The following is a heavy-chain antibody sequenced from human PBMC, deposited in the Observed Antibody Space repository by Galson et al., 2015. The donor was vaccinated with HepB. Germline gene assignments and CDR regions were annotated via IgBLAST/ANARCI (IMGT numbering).Heavy chain of an antibody. V-gene: IGHV3-23*01. CDR3: AKALGRSYCSSTSCYNGDYYYYGMDV. Sequence: SLRLSCAASGFTFSSYAMSWVRQAPGKGLGWVSAISGSGGSTYYADSVKGRFTISRDNSKNTLYLQMNSLRAEDTAVYYCAKALGRSYCSSTSCYNGDYYYYGMDVWGQGTTVTVSS. J-gene: IGHJ6*02. D-gene: IGHD2-2*02. CDR1: GFTFSSYA. CDR2: ISGSGGST.